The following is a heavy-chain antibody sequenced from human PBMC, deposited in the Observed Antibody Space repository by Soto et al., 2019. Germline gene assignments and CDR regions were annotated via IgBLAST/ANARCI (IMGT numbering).Heavy chain of an antibody. CDR1: GFTFSSYT. J-gene: IGHJ3*02. Sequence: GGSLRLSCAASGFTFSSYTLSWVRQAPGKGLEWVSSISGNGGITYYADSVKGRFTISRDNSKNTLLLQMNSLRAEDTAVYYCAKDEGFLERLSRSDNAFDIWGQGTMVTVSS. V-gene: IGHV3-23*01. CDR3: AKDEGFLERLSRSDNAFDI. D-gene: IGHD3-3*01. CDR2: ISGNGGIT.